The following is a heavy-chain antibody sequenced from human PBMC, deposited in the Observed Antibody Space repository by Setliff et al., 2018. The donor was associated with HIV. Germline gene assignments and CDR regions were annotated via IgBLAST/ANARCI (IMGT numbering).Heavy chain of an antibody. V-gene: IGHV1-2*06. J-gene: IGHJ4*02. CDR1: GYAFTDYS. Sequence: GASVKVSCKTSGYAFTDYSIRWVRQAPGQGLEWVGRINPDSRGTNYAQTFQGRVTMTRDTSVSTVYMELSSLRSEDTAMYYCARAIYSGYYYREFDYWGQGTLVTVSS. D-gene: IGHD5-12*01. CDR3: ARAIYSGYYYREFDY. CDR2: INPDSRGT.